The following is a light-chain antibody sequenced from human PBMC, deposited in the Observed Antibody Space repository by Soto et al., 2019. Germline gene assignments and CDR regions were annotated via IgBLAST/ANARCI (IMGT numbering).Light chain of an antibody. Sequence: QSVLTRPPSVSGAPGQRITSSCTGSSANIGAGYDVHWYQQLPGTAPKLLIYGNSNRPSGVPDRFSGSKSGTSAALAITGLQAEDEADYYCQSYDSSLSGYVFGTGTKLTVL. V-gene: IGLV1-40*01. CDR1: SANIGAGYD. CDR3: QSYDSSLSGYV. J-gene: IGLJ1*01. CDR2: GNS.